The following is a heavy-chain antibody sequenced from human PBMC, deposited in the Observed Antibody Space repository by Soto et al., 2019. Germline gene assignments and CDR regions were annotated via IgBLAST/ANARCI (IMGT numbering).Heavy chain of an antibody. J-gene: IGHJ5*02. CDR2: IYYSGST. CDR1: GGSISSGGYY. D-gene: IGHD6-13*01. CDR3: ARSRRTQQQLVLGHWFVP. V-gene: IGHV4-31*03. Sequence: SETLSLTCTVSGGSISSGGYYWSWIRQHPGKGLEWIGYIYYSGSTYYNPSLKSRVTISVDTSKNQFSLKLSSVTAADTAVYYSARSRRTQQQLVLGHWFVPWGQGTLVTVSS.